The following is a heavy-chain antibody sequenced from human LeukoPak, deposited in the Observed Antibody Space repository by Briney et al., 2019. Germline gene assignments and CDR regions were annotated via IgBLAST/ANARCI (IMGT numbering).Heavy chain of an antibody. CDR2: IYYSGST. D-gene: IGHD2-21*02. J-gene: IGHJ4*02. CDR3: ARGLTYCGGDCYSDHFDY. V-gene: IGHV4-59*01. Sequence: SETLSLTCTVSGGSISSYYWSWIRQPPGKGLEWIGYIYYSGSTNYNPSLKSRVTISVGTSKNQFSLKLSSVTAADTAVYYCARGLTYCGGDCYSDHFDYWGQGTLVTVSS. CDR1: GGSISSYY.